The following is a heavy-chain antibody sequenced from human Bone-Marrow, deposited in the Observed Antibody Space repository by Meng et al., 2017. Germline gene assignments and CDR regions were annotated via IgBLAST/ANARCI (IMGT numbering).Heavy chain of an antibody. CDR3: AASSGWYRIDS. CDR1: GASVSSGYW. J-gene: IGHJ4*02. Sequence: VRLQGSGPGLGKPSGTLSLACGVSGASVSSGYWRTWVRQPPGKGVEWIGEFHHSGTTNYNPSLRSRVTISVDTSKNQFSLRLTSVTAADTAVYYCAASSGWYRIDSWGQGTLVTVSS. D-gene: IGHD6-19*01. V-gene: IGHV4-4*02. CDR2: FHHSGTT.